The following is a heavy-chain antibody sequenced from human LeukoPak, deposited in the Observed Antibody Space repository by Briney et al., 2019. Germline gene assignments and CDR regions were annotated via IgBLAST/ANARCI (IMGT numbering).Heavy chain of an antibody. CDR1: GASISSGGYY. Sequence: PSQTLSLTWAVSGASISSGGYYWSWIRQHPGKGLEWIGYIFNSDIYYNPSRKSRIIISVDTSKNQSSLKMTSVTAADTAVYYCVAEEYTKLSMDVWGKGTTVTVSS. D-gene: IGHD2/OR15-2a*01. CDR3: VAEEYTKLSMDV. J-gene: IGHJ6*03. CDR2: IFNSDI. V-gene: IGHV4-31*11.